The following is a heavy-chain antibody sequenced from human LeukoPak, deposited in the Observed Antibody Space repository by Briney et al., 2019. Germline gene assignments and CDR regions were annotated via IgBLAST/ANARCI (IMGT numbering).Heavy chain of an antibody. Sequence: PGGFLRLSCAASGFTFSSFWMSWVRQAPGKGLEWVANIKQDGSEKDYVDSVKGRFTISRDNAKNSLYLQMNSLRAEDTAVYYCAKAHRIAAAGNDYWGQGTLVTVSS. CDR2: IKQDGSEK. V-gene: IGHV3-7*03. CDR3: AKAHRIAAAGNDY. J-gene: IGHJ4*02. CDR1: GFTFSSFW. D-gene: IGHD6-13*01.